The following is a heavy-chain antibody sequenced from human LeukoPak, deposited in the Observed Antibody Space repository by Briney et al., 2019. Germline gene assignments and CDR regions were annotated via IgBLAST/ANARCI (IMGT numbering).Heavy chain of an antibody. CDR1: RGSVSSSSYY. V-gene: IGHV4-39*01. D-gene: IGHD1-26*01. Sequence: SETLSLTCTVSRGSVSSSSYYWGWLRQPPGKGLEWIGSIYYNEYTYYNPSLKSRVTISVDTSKNQFSLKLSSVTAADTAVYYCARHEYSGSYYGLSWFDPWGPGTLVTVSS. CDR3: ARHEYSGSYYGLSWFDP. CDR2: IYYNEYT. J-gene: IGHJ5*02.